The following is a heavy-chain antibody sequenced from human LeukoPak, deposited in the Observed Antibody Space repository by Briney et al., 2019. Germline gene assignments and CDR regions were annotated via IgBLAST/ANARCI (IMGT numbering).Heavy chain of an antibody. D-gene: IGHD2-2*03. Sequence: ASVKVSCKASGYTFTSYDINWVRQATGQGLEWMGWMNPNSGNTGYAQKFQGRVTITRNTSISTAYMELSSLRSEDTAVYYCARVLREIRLDKPFSYYFDYWGQRTLVTGSS. CDR3: ARVLREIRLDKPFSYYFDY. V-gene: IGHV1-8*03. J-gene: IGHJ4*02. CDR1: GYTFTSYD. CDR2: MNPNSGNT.